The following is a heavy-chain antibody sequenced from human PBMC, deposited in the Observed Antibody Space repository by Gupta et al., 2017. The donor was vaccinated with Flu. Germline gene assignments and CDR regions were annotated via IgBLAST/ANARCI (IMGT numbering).Heavy chain of an antibody. CDR3: ARGLFPYSPSDY. V-gene: IGHV1-46*01. CDR2: INPSGGSP. Sequence: QVELVQSGAEMKKPGASVRVSCKASGYTFTSYYIHWVRQAPGQGLDWMGRINPSGGSPTYAQKFQGRVTLSTDTSTSTVFLEVTSLQSEDTAVYYCARGLFPYSPSDYWGQGTLLTVSS. J-gene: IGHJ4*02. D-gene: IGHD2-21*01. CDR1: GYTFTSYY.